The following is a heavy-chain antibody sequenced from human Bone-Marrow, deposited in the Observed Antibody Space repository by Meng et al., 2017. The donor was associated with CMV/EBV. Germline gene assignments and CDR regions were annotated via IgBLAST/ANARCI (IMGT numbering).Heavy chain of an antibody. V-gene: IGHV1-18*01. Sequence: ASVKVSCKASGYTFTSYGISWVRQAPGQGLEWMGWISAYNGNTNYAQKLQGRVTMTTDTSTSTAYMELRSLRSDDTAVYYCARKYYDFWSGYYDAGDYYGMDVWGQGTTVTVSS. CDR3: ARKYYDFWSGYYDAGDYYGMDV. CDR1: GYTFTSYG. CDR2: ISAYNGNT. D-gene: IGHD3-3*01. J-gene: IGHJ6*02.